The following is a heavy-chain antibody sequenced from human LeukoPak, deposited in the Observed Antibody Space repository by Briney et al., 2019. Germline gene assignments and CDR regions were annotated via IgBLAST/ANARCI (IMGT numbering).Heavy chain of an antibody. V-gene: IGHV4-38-2*02. CDR1: GYSISSGYY. CDR3: ARDSQDDYDFWSGYDY. Sequence: SETLSLTCAVSGYSISSGYYWGWIRQPPGKGLEWIGSIYHRGSTYYNPSLRSRVTISVDTSKNQFSLKLRSVTAADTAFYYCARDSQDDYDFWSGYDYWGQGTLVTVSS. CDR2: IYHRGST. J-gene: IGHJ4*02. D-gene: IGHD3-3*01.